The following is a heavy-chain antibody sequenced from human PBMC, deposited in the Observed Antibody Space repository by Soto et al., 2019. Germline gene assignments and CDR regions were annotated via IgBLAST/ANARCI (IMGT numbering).Heavy chain of an antibody. Sequence: GGSLRLSCAASGFTFSSYAMSWVRQAPGKGLEWVSAISGSGGSTYYADSVKGRFTISRDNSKNTLYLQMNSLRAEDTAVYYCAKDRVDILTGYAPFDYWGQGTLVTVSS. D-gene: IGHD3-9*01. CDR3: AKDRVDILTGYAPFDY. CDR1: GFTFSSYA. CDR2: ISGSGGST. V-gene: IGHV3-23*01. J-gene: IGHJ4*02.